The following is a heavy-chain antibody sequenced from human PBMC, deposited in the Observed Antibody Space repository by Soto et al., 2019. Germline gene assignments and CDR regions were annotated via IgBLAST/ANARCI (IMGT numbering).Heavy chain of an antibody. CDR1: GGSISGYY. V-gene: IGHV4-59*08. Sequence: PSETLSLTCTVSGGSISGYYWTWIRQPPGRGLEWIGHIYHSGSTNYNPSLKSRVTISVDSSKNQFSLKLNSVTAADTAVYYCARRSVSWLTDWFDPWGQGTLVTVSS. J-gene: IGHJ5*02. CDR2: IYHSGST. D-gene: IGHD2-8*02. CDR3: ARRSVSWLTDWFDP.